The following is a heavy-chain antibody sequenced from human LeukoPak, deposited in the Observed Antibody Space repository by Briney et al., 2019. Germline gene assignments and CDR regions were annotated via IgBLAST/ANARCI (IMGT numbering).Heavy chain of an antibody. CDR3: ARGRIRGAYSSSSDWFDP. CDR2: ISTYNGNT. CDR1: GYTFTSYD. V-gene: IGHV1-18*01. D-gene: IGHD6-6*01. Sequence: ASVKVSCKTSGYTFTSYDMTWVRQAPGQGLEWMGWISTYNGNTNYAQKLQGRVTMTTDTSTRTAYMELRSLRSDDTAVYYCARGRIRGAYSSSSDWFDPWGQGTLVTVS. J-gene: IGHJ5*02.